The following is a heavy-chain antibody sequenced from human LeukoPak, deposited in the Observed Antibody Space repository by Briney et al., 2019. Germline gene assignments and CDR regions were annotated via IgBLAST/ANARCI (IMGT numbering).Heavy chain of an antibody. V-gene: IGHV3-64D*06. CDR3: AKGGVTIIRGVIFDY. CDR1: GITFSSYA. CDR2: ISTSGGTT. D-gene: IGHD3-10*01. J-gene: IGHJ4*02. Sequence: PGGSLRLSCSASGITFSSYAMHWVRQAPGKGLEYVSAISTSGGTTYYAHSVKGRFTISRDNSKNTLYLQMSSLRPEDTAVYYCAKGGVTIIRGVIFDYWGQGTLVTVSS.